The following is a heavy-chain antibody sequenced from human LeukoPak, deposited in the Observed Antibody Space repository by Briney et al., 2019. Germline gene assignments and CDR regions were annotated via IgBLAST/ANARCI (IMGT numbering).Heavy chain of an antibody. Sequence: SETLSLTCTVSGGSISSSSYYWGWIRQPPGKGLEWIGSIYYSGSTYYNPSLKSRVTISVDTPKNQFSLMLSSVTAADTAVYYCARVSGITMIVVLQSDAFDIWGQGTMVTVSS. CDR1: GGSISSSSYY. CDR3: ARVSGITMIVVLQSDAFDI. D-gene: IGHD3-22*01. V-gene: IGHV4-39*07. J-gene: IGHJ3*02. CDR2: IYYSGST.